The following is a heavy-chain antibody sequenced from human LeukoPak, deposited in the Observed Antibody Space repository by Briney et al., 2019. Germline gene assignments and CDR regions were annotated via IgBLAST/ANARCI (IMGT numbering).Heavy chain of an antibody. D-gene: IGHD5/OR15-5a*01. CDR2: INPNNGDT. V-gene: IGHV1-2*02. J-gene: IGHJ4*02. CDR3: ASYPRSVSTPPYDY. Sequence: ASEKVSCKASGYSFTAQYMHWLRQAPAQRLEWTGWINPNNGDTKYAQSFLGRVTMTRDTSTTTAYMDLSSLRSDDTAVYFCASYPRSVSTPPYDYWGQGTLVTVSS. CDR1: GYSFTAQY.